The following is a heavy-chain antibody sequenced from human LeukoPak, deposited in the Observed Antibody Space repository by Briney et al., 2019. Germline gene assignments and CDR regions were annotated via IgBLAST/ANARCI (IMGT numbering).Heavy chain of an antibody. CDR1: GFTFSSYA. CDR2: ISGSGGRT. D-gene: IGHD2-2*01. V-gene: IGHV3-23*01. Sequence: QTGGSLRLSCAASGFTFSSYAMTWVRQAPGKGLEWVSAISGSGGRTHYADSVKGRFTISRDNSKNTLYLQMNSLRAEDTAVYYCAKVLSVQVPVTMGWFDPWGQGTLVTVSS. J-gene: IGHJ5*02. CDR3: AKVLSVQVPVTMGWFDP.